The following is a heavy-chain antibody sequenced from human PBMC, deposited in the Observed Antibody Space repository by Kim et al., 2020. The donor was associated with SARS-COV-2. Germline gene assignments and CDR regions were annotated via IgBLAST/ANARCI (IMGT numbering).Heavy chain of an antibody. CDR3: ARRLGASGSYMGY. CDR1: GYSFTSYW. V-gene: IGHV5-10-1*01. CDR2: IDPSDSYT. Sequence: GESLKISCKGSGYSFTSYWINWVRQMPGKGLEWMGRIDPSDSYTNYSPSFQGHVTISVDKSISTAYLQWSSLKASDTAMYYCARRLGASGSYMGYWGQGTLVTVSS. D-gene: IGHD1-26*01. J-gene: IGHJ4*02.